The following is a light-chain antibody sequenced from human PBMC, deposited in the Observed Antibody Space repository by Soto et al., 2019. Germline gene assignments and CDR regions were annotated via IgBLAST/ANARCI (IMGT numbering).Light chain of an antibody. CDR2: GIS. CDR3: QQHNNWPLT. V-gene: IGKV3-15*01. J-gene: IGKJ4*01. CDR1: QSVSSN. Sequence: EIVMTQSPATLSVSPGERATLSCRASQSVSSNLAWYQQKPGQAPRLLMYGISTRATGIPARFSGSGSGTEFTLPISSLQSEDFAIYYCQQHNNWPLTFGGGTKVEIK.